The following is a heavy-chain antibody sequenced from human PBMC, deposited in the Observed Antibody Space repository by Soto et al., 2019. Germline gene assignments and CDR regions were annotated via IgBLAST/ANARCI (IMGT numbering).Heavy chain of an antibody. V-gene: IGHV3-74*01. J-gene: IGHJ4*02. Sequence: EVQLVESGGGLVQPGGSLRLSCAASGFTFSNYWTHWVRQAPGKGLVWVSRINGDGSTTTYADFVKGRFTISRDNAKKTLFLAIESLGAAEPAVFYCTRGGTSANYWGLFDLWGQGGLVTVSS. CDR3: TRGGTSANYWGLFDL. D-gene: IGHD7-27*01. CDR2: INGDGSTT. CDR1: GFTFSNYW.